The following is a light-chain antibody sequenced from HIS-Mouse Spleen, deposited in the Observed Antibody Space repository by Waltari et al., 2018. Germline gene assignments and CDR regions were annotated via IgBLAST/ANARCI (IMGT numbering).Light chain of an antibody. Sequence: QSALTQPASVSGSPGQSITISCTGTSSDVGSYNLVSWYQQHPGKAPKLMIYECSKRPSGVSNRFAGSKSGNTVSLTISGLQAEDEADYYCCSYAGSSTLVFGGGTKLTVL. J-gene: IGLJ3*02. CDR1: SSDVGSYNL. V-gene: IGLV2-23*01. CDR3: CSYAGSSTLV. CDR2: ECS.